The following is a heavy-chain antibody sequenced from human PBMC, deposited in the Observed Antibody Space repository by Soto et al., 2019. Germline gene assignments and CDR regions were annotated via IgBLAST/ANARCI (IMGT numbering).Heavy chain of an antibody. V-gene: IGHV3-30-3*01. CDR3: ARDRGAYYDSSGYYNYYYYGMDV. J-gene: IGHJ6*02. D-gene: IGHD3-22*01. CDR2: ISYDGSNK. CDR1: GFTFSSYA. Sequence: GGSLRLSCAASGFTFSSYAMHWVRQAPGKGLEWVAVISYDGSNKYYADSVKGRFTISRDNSKNTLYLQMNSLRAGDTAVYYCARDRGAYYDSSGYYNYYYYGMDVWGQGTTVTVSS.